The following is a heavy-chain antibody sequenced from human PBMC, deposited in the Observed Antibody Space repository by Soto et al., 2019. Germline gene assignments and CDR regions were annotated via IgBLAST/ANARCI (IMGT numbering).Heavy chain of an antibody. CDR1: GYTFTSYS. V-gene: IGHV1-3*01. CDR3: ARDLSDYSFNWFDP. Sequence: GASVKVSCKASGYTFTSYSMHWVLQAPGQRLEWMGWINAGNGNTKYSQKFQGRVTITRDTSASTAYMELSSLRSEDTAVYYCARDLSDYSFNWFDPWGQGTLVTVSS. D-gene: IGHD4-4*01. CDR2: INAGNGNT. J-gene: IGHJ5*02.